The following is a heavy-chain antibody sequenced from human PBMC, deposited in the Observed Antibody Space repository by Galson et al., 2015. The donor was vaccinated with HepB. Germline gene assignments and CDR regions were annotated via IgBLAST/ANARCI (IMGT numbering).Heavy chain of an antibody. CDR3: AVRIAALYYYYGMDV. Sequence: SLRLSCAASGFTFSSYSMNWVRQAPGKGLEWVSSISSSSSYMYYADSVKGRFTISRDNAKNSLYLQMNSLRAEDTAVYYCAVRIAALYYYYGMDVWGQGTTVTVSS. V-gene: IGHV3-21*01. CDR1: GFTFSSYS. J-gene: IGHJ6*02. D-gene: IGHD6-6*01. CDR2: ISSSSSYM.